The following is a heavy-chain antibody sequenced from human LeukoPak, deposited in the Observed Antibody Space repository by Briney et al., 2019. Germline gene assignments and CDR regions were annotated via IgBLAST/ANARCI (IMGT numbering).Heavy chain of an antibody. Sequence: AASVTFSCNASGGTFSSYTMSWVRQAPGQGLEWMGRINPILSIANYAQKFQGRVTITADKSTSTAYMELSSLRSEDTAVYYCARGHDYSNYWGQGTLVTVSS. D-gene: IGHD4-11*01. CDR1: GGTFSSYT. V-gene: IGHV1-69*02. CDR3: ARGHDYSNY. CDR2: INPILSIA. J-gene: IGHJ4*02.